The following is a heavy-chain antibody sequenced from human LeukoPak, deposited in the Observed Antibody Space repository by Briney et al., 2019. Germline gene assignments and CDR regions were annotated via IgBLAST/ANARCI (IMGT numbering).Heavy chain of an antibody. CDR3: TTFNM. V-gene: IGHV3-30*03. Sequence: GGSLRLSCAASGFTFSSYAMSWVRQAPGKGLEWVAVISYDGGNKNYADSVKGRFTISRDNSKNTLYLQMDSLRVDDTALYSCTTFNMWGLGTMVTVSS. J-gene: IGHJ3*02. CDR1: GFTFSSYA. CDR2: ISYDGGNK.